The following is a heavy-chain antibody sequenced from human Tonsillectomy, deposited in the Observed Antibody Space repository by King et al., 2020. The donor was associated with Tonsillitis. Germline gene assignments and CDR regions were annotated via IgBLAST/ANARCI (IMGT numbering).Heavy chain of an antibody. Sequence: VQLVESGGGLVKPGGSLTLSCVASGFTFSNTWMNWVRQTPGKRPEWVGRIRRGIDGGTADYAAPVKGRFTISRDDSKNTLYLQMNSLRTEDTAVYYCTTSGTLTNWYWGKGTLVTVSS. V-gene: IGHV3-15*01. CDR3: TTSGTLTNWY. CDR2: IRRGIDGGTA. D-gene: IGHD2-2*01. J-gene: IGHJ4*02. CDR1: GFTFSNTW.